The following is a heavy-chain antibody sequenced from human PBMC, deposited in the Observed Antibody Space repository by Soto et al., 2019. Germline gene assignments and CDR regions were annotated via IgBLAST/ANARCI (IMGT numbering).Heavy chain of an antibody. J-gene: IGHJ6*02. CDR2: INHSGST. V-gene: IGHV4-34*01. CDR3: GFAGRLSSPNYYYYYYGMDV. Sequence: PSETLSLTCAVYGGSFSGYYWSWIRQPPGKGLEWIGEINHSGSTNYNPSLKSRVTISVDTSKNQFSLKLSSVTAADTAVYYCGFAGRLSSPNYYYYYYGMDVWGQGTTVTVSS. CDR1: GGSFSGYY. D-gene: IGHD3-16*02.